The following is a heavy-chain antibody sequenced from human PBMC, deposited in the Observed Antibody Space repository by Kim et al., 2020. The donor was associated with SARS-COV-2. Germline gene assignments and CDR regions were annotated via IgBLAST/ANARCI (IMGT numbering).Heavy chain of an antibody. CDR3: AREGPHGITIFGVVTTNFDY. V-gene: IGHV1-2*06. CDR2: INPNSGGT. D-gene: IGHD3-3*01. Sequence: ASVKVSCKASGYTFTGYYMHWVRQAPGQGLEWMGRINPNSGGTNYAQKFQGRVTMTRDTSISTAYMELSRLRSDDTAVYYCAREGPHGITIFGVVTTNFDYWGQGTLVTVSS. J-gene: IGHJ4*02. CDR1: GYTFTGYY.